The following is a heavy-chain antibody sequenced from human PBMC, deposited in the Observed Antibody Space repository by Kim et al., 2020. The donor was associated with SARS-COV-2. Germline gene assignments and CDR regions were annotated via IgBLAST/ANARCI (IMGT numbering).Heavy chain of an antibody. CDR1: GSFLRGHA. CDR2: IMWNGDRM. D-gene: IGHD2-2*01. J-gene: IGHJ4*02. CDR3: TKDINAGGADD. Sequence: GGSLRLSCVASGSFLRGHAMHWVRLAPGKGLEWVSGIMWNGDRMGYADSVKGRFTVSRDNAKNSLYLQMNSLRREDTALYYCTKDINAGGADDWGQGNLVTV. V-gene: IGHV3-9*01.